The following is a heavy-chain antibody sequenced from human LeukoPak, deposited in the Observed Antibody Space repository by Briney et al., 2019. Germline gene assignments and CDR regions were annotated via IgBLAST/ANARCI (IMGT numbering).Heavy chain of an antibody. CDR1: GFTFSSYE. D-gene: IGHD2-15*01. CDR3: ARDGGYCSGGSCYSGAWTPPHDY. V-gene: IGHV3-48*03. CDR2: ISSSGSTT. Sequence: GGSLRLSCAASGFTFSSYEMNWVRQGPGKGLEWVSYISSSGSTTYYADSVKGRFTISRDNAKNSLYLQMNSLRAEDTAVYYCARDGGYCSGGSCYSGAWTPPHDYWGQGTLVTVSS. J-gene: IGHJ4*02.